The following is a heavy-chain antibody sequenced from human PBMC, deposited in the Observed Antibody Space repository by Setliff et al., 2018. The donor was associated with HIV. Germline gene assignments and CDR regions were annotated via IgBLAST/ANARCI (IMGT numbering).Heavy chain of an antibody. V-gene: IGHV4-4*07. CDR1: GGSIRSYY. J-gene: IGHJ4*02. D-gene: IGHD2-21*01. CDR3: ARGAYPREFYFDS. CDR2: IYGSGST. Sequence: SETLSLTCTVSGGSIRSYYWSWIRQPAGKGLEWIGRIYGSGSTNYNPSLESRVTMSVDTSKNQVSLKLNSVTAADAAVYYCARGAYPREFYFDSWGQGTLVTVSS.